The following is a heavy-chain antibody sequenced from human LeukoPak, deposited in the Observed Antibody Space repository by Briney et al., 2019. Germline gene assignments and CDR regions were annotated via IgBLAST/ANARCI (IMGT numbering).Heavy chain of an antibody. V-gene: IGHV3-9*01. D-gene: IGHD3-10*01. CDR2: ISWNSGSI. CDR1: GFTFDDYA. J-gene: IGHJ4*02. Sequence: GGSLRLSCAASGFTFDDYAMHWVRQAPGKGLEWVSGISWNSGSIGYADSVKGRFTISRDNAKNSLFLQMNSLRVEDTAIYYCARDTIRGANDYWGQGTLVSVSS. CDR3: ARDTIRGANDY.